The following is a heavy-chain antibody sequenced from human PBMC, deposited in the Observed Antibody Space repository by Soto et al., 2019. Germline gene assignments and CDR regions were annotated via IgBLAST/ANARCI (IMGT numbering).Heavy chain of an antibody. J-gene: IGHJ4*02. CDR1: GFTFRSFV. CDR3: ARWGTTGGLDV. CDR2: TSYDGSNK. D-gene: IGHD3-16*01. V-gene: IGHV3-30*19. Sequence: ESVGGVVQPGTSLRLSCVGSGFTFRSFVIHWVRQAPGKGLEWVALTSYDGSNKYYDDSVKGRFTISRDNSRNTVDLQMDSLRLEDTALYYCARWGTTGGLDVWGQGTLVSVSS.